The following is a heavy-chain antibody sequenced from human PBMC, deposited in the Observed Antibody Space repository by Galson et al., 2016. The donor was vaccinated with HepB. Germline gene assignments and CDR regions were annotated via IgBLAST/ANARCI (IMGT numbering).Heavy chain of an antibody. CDR1: GFTVSNNY. V-gene: IGHV3-66*02. CDR3: VRGVYGDHGWFDY. D-gene: IGHD4-17*01. CDR2: IYSGGTT. J-gene: IGHJ4*02. Sequence: SLRLSCAASGFTVSNNYMTWVRQAPGKGLEYVLVIYSGGTTYYADSVKGRFTISRDNSQNSLFLQMNTLRAEDTAVYFCVRGVYGDHGWFDYWGQGTLVTVSS.